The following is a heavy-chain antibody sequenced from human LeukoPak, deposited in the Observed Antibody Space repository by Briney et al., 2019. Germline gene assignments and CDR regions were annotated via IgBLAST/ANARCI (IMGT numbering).Heavy chain of an antibody. V-gene: IGHV1-2*02. D-gene: IGHD3-22*01. CDR3: ARGIVSYRLDV. Sequence: ASVKVSCKASGYTFTGYYIHWVRQAPGQGLEWMGWINPNTGVTNYAQKFQGRATMTGDASVSTAYMELSSLNSDDTAVYYCARGIVSYRLDVWGKGTTVTVSS. CDR1: GYTFTGYY. CDR2: INPNTGVT. J-gene: IGHJ6*03.